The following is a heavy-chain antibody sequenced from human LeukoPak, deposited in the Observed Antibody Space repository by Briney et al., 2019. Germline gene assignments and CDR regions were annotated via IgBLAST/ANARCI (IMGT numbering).Heavy chain of an antibody. D-gene: IGHD6-13*01. J-gene: IGHJ4*02. CDR3: AKGTYTSTWANYFDY. Sequence: GGSLRLSCAASGFTFGSYSMNWVRQAPGKGLEWVSYISSSSSTIYYADSVKGRFTISRDNAKNSLYLQMNSLRAEDTAVYYCAKGTYTSTWANYFDYWGQGTLVTVSS. CDR1: GFTFGSYS. V-gene: IGHV3-48*01. CDR2: ISSSSSTI.